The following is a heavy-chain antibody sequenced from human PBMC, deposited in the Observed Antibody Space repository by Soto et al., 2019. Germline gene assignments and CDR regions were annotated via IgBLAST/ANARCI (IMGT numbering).Heavy chain of an antibody. D-gene: IGHD4-17*01. Sequence: QLQLVQSGPEAKKPGASVKVSCKASGYTFATSTISWLRQAPGQGREWMGWIKAYSGNTNYAQKLQGRFTMTTDTATSTAYMELRSLTTDDTAIYYCAIADYGDDDYWGQGTLVTVSS. CDR1: GYTFATST. CDR2: IKAYSGNT. V-gene: IGHV1-18*01. J-gene: IGHJ4*02. CDR3: AIADYGDDDY.